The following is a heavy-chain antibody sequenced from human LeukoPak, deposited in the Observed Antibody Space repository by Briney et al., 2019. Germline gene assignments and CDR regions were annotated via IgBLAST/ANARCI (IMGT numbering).Heavy chain of an antibody. CDR3: AKERAYGVRVVGWFDP. Sequence: PGGSLRLSCAASGFTFVSYSMNCVRQAPGKGLEWVSSICSSGSYIYYADSVKGRFTISRDNGKNSLYMQMNSLTGEETAANFCAKERAYGVRVVGWFDPWGQGTLVTVSS. J-gene: IGHJ5*02. V-gene: IGHV3-21*01. CDR2: ICSSGSYI. D-gene: IGHD3-10*01. CDR1: GFTFVSYS.